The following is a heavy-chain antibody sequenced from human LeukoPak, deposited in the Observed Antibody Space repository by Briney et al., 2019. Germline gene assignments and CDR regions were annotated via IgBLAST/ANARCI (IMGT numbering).Heavy chain of an antibody. CDR3: AREGHTSGYCGSFDN. D-gene: IGHD3-22*01. J-gene: IGHJ4*03. CDR2: ISWNSGSI. CDR1: GFIFNNYA. Sequence: GGSLRLSCAGSGFIFNNYAMHWVRQPPGKGLEWVSGISWNSGSIDYADSVKGRFTISRDNAKNSLYLQMNSLRAEDTAVYYCAREGHTSGYCGSFDNWGQGTAVAVSS. V-gene: IGHV3-9*01.